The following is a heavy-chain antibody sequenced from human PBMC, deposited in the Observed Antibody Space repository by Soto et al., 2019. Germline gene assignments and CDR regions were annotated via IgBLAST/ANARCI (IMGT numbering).Heavy chain of an antibody. CDR2: ISGGGGTT. D-gene: IGHD6-25*01. J-gene: IGHJ4*02. V-gene: IGHV3-23*01. CDR1: GFTFSNYA. Sequence: EVQLLESGGGLVQPGGSLRLSCAASGFTFSNYAMSWVRQAPGKGLEWVSAISGGGGTTYYAGSVKGRFTISRDNSKHTLFLQMNSLRAEDTAVYYCAKFFVETGESSGWPWSFHYWGQGTLVTVSS. CDR3: AKFFVETGESSGWPWSFHY.